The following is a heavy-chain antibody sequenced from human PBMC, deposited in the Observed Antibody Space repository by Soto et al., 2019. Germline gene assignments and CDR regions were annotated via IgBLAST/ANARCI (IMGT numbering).Heavy chain of an antibody. J-gene: IGHJ3*02. CDR1: NGSIISRKW. D-gene: IGHD3-10*01. Sequence: SDTLSLTSTLSNGSIISRKWWTWVRQTPGKGLEWIGEIYHSGSINHNPSLKSRVTMSLDKSKNQFSLKMTSVTAADTAVYYCASKFGELLADAFDIWGQGTVVT. CDR3: ASKFGELLADAFDI. V-gene: IGHV4-4*02. CDR2: IYHSGSI.